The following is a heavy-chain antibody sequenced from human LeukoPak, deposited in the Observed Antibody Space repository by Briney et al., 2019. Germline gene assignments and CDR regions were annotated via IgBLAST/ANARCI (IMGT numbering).Heavy chain of an antibody. CDR2: ISGGGGNI. J-gene: IGHJ4*02. Sequence: GGSLRLSCAASGFTFSNYAMSWVRQAPGKGLGWVSTISGGGGNIYYADSVKGRFTISRDNSKNTLYLQMNSLRAEDTAVYYCANADPVTRGFDYWGQGSLVTVSS. D-gene: IGHD4-11*01. CDR3: ANADPVTRGFDY. CDR1: GFTFSNYA. V-gene: IGHV3-23*01.